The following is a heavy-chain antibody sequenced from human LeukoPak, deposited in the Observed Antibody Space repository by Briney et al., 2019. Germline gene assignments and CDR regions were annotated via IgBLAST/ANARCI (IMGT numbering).Heavy chain of an antibody. CDR1: GGSFSGYY. J-gene: IGHJ5*02. CDR3: ARSRRGYGDYVSWLDP. CDR2: INHSGST. Sequence: PSETLSLTCAVYGGSFSGYYWSWIRQPPGKGLEWIGEINHSGSTNYNPSLKSRVTISVDTSKNQFSLKLSSVTAADTAVYYCARSRRGYGDYVSWLDPWGQGTLVTVSS. D-gene: IGHD4-17*01. V-gene: IGHV4-34*01.